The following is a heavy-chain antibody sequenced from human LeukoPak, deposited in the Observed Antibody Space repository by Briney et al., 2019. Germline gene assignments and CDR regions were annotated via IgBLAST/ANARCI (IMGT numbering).Heavy chain of an antibody. CDR3: ASWQVRYDSSGYYR. D-gene: IGHD3-22*01. V-gene: IGHV4-61*02. CDR2: MYTSGST. Sequence: PSQTLSLTCTVSGDSISSGTYYWSWIRQPAGKGLEWIGRMYTSGSTNYNPSLKSRVTISIDTSKNQFSLKLSSVTAADTAVYYCASWQVRYDSSGYYRWGQGTLVTVSS. CDR1: GDSISSGTYY. J-gene: IGHJ4*02.